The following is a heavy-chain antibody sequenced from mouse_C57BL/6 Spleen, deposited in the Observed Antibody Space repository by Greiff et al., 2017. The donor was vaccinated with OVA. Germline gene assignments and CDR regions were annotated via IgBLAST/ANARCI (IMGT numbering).Heavy chain of an antibody. CDR2: INYDGSST. D-gene: IGHD1-1*02. CDR1: GFTFSDYY. CDR3: AREGGWYPFAY. V-gene: IGHV5-16*01. J-gene: IGHJ3*01. Sequence: EVKVVESEGGLVQPGSSMKLSCTASGFTFSDYYMAWVRQVPEKGLEWVANINYDGSSTYYLDSLKSRFIISRDNAKNILYLQMSSLKSEDTATYYCAREGGWYPFAYWGQGTLVTVSA.